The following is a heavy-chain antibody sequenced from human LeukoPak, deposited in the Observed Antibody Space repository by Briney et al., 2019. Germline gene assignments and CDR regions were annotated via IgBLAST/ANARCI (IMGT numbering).Heavy chain of an antibody. CDR3: ARAPYYYDDSGYEYYFDS. D-gene: IGHD3-22*01. CDR2: ISYSGST. J-gene: IGHJ4*02. CDR1: GGSISGYY. V-gene: IGHV4-59*01. Sequence: SETLSLTCSVSGGSISGYYWSWIRQPPGEGLEWIGYISYSGSTKYNSSLKSRVSISLDRSKNQFSLSMRSVAAADTAVYFCARAPYYYDDSGYEYYFDSWGQGTLVTVSS.